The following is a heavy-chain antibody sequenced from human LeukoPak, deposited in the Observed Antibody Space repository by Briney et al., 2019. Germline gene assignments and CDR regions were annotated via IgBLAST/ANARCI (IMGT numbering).Heavy chain of an antibody. J-gene: IGHJ3*02. CDR2: IYYSGST. CDR3: ARDAWTTLRAFDI. CDR1: GGSITGYY. Sequence: SETLSLTCTVSGGSITGYYWSWIRQHPGKGLEWIGYIYYSGSTYYNPSLKSRVTISVDTSKNQFSLKLSSVTAADTAVYYCARDAWTTLRAFDIWGQGTMVTVSS. V-gene: IGHV4-31*03. D-gene: IGHD4-17*01.